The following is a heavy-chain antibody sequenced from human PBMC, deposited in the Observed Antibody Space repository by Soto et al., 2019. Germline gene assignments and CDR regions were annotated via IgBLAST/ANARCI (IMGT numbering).Heavy chain of an antibody. J-gene: IGHJ3*02. CDR3: ARDGYSGSYLGVFDI. D-gene: IGHD1-26*01. Sequence: GGSLRLSCAASGLTFNSYGMHWVRQAPGKGLVWVSRINSDGSSTSYADSVKGRFTISRDNAKNTLYLQMNSLRGEDTAVYYCARDGYSGSYLGVFDIWGQGTMVTVSS. CDR2: INSDGSST. CDR1: GLTFNSYG. V-gene: IGHV3-74*01.